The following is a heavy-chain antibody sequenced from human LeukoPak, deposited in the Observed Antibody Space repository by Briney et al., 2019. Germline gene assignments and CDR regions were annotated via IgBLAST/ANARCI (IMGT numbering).Heavy chain of an antibody. J-gene: IGHJ4*02. Sequence: GGSLRLSCAASGFPFSSYSMSWVRQAPGKGLEWVSSISSASRYIYYADSVKGRFTISRDNAKNSLYLQMNSLRVEDTAVYYCARDREGVYRSGWYGDYWGQGTLVTVSS. CDR1: GFPFSSYS. V-gene: IGHV3-21*01. D-gene: IGHD6-19*01. CDR3: ARDREGVYRSGWYGDY. CDR2: ISSASRYI.